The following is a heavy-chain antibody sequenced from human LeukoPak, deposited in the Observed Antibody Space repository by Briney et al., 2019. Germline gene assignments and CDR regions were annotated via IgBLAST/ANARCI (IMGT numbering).Heavy chain of an antibody. J-gene: IGHJ6*03. D-gene: IGHD6-19*01. V-gene: IGHV1-46*01. Sequence: GASVKVSCKASGYTFTNYYIHWVRQAPGQGLEWMGLINPSGGSTNYAQKFQGRVTMTTDTSTSTAYMELRSLRSDDTAVYYCARDHFSGTSGWYRRYYYYYYMDVWGKGTTVTISS. CDR2: INPSGGST. CDR1: GYTFTNYY. CDR3: ARDHFSGTSGWYRRYYYYYYMDV.